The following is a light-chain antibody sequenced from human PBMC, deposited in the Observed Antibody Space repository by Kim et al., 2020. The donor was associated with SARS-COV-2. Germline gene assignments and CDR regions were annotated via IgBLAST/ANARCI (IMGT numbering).Light chain of an antibody. Sequence: QSVTVTCTGSNSDIGGYDYVSWHQHHPGNAPKLIIYDVSKRPSGVPDRFSGSKSGNTASLTISGLQSDDEADYFCCSYAGTYSPYVFGTGTKVTVL. V-gene: IGLV2-11*01. CDR3: CSYAGTYSPYV. J-gene: IGLJ1*01. CDR1: NSDIGGYDY. CDR2: DVS.